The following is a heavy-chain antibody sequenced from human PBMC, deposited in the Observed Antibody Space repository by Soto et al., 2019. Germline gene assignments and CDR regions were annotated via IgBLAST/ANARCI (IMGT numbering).Heavy chain of an antibody. CDR3: VRDNNWSYDY. D-gene: IGHD1-1*01. J-gene: IGHJ4*02. V-gene: IGHV3-74*01. CDR1: GFIFSSHY. Sequence: PGGSLRLSCAASGFIFSSHYMHWVRQAPGKGLGWVSHIGHDGSSMRDADSVQGRFTNSRDNARNTLYLQMNSLRDEDTAGYYGVRDNNWSYDYWGQRILVTVS. CDR2: IGHDGSSM.